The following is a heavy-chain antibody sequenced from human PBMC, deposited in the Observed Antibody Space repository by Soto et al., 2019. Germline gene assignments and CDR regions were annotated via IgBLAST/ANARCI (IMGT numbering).Heavy chain of an antibody. CDR2: ISHGATRK. CDR3: AKDWVGGSNRYQLDY. V-gene: IGHV3-30*18. CDR1: RFTFSDYG. Sequence: GGSLRLSCAASRFTFSDYGMHWVRQAPGKGLEWVAGISHGATRKSYSDSVKGRFIISRDNYKKMLYLQLNNLRREDTAVYYCAKDWVGGSNRYQLDYWGQGTRVTVS. J-gene: IGHJ4*02. D-gene: IGHD2-2*01.